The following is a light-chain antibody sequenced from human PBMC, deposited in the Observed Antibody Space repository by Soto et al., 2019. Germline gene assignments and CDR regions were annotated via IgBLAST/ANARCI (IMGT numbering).Light chain of an antibody. J-gene: IGKJ1*01. CDR1: QTISSW. CDR2: KAS. V-gene: IGKV1-5*03. Sequence: DIQMTQSPSTLSGSVGDRVTINCRASQTISSWLAWYQQKPGKAPKLLIYKASTLKSGVPSRFSGRGSGTEFTLTISSLQPDDFATYYCQHYNSYSEAFGQGTKV. CDR3: QHYNSYSEA.